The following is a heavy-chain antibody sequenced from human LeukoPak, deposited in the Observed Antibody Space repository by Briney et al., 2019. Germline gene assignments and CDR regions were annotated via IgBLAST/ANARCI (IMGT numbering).Heavy chain of an antibody. D-gene: IGHD3-10*01. CDR2: IYYSGST. V-gene: IGHV4-59*01. J-gene: IGHJ5*02. CDR1: GGTISSYY. Sequence: PSETLSLTCTVSGGTISSYYWSWVRQPPGKGLEWIGYIYYSGSTNYYPSLKSRVTISVDTSKNQFSLKLSSVTAADTAVYYCARSMVRGVRDWFDPWGQGTLVTVSS. CDR3: ARSMVRGVRDWFDP.